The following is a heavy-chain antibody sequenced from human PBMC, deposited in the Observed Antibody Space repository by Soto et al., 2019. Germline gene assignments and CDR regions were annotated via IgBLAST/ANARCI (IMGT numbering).Heavy chain of an antibody. CDR1: GFTFSTYA. Sequence: RGALRLSCAAPGFTFSTYAMSWVRQAPGKGLEWVSAISGSGDSTYSADSVRGRFTISRDNSINTLYLQMNNLGYEDTAVYYCARPRGYGVFDAYDIWGQGTMVTVSS. J-gene: IGHJ3*02. CDR2: ISGSGDST. D-gene: IGHD4-17*01. V-gene: IGHV3-23*01. CDR3: ARPRGYGVFDAYDI.